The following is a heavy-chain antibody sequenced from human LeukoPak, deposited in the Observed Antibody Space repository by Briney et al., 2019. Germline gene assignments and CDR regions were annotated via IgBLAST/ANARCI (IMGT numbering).Heavy chain of an antibody. Sequence: SETLSLTCAVYGGSFSGYYWSWIRQPPGKGLEWIGEIDHSGSTTYNPSLKSRVTISVDTSKNQFSLKLSSVTAADTAVYYCARGERAADCHFDYWGQGTLVTVSS. D-gene: IGHD6-13*01. CDR3: ARGERAADCHFDY. V-gene: IGHV4-34*01. J-gene: IGHJ4*02. CDR1: GGSFSGYY. CDR2: IDHSGST.